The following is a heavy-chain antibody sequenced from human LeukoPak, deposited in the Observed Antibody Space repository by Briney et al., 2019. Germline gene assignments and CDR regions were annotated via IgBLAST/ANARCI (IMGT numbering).Heavy chain of an antibody. V-gene: IGHV1-69*05. Sequence: AAVKVSCKASGGTFSSYAISWVRQAPGQGLEWMGGIIPIFGTANYAQKIQGRVTITTDESTSTAYMELSSLRSEDTAVYYCARGMIGTQWLFDYWGQGTLVTVSS. J-gene: IGHJ4*02. CDR1: GGTFSSYA. CDR3: ARGMIGTQWLFDY. CDR2: IIPIFGTA. D-gene: IGHD6-19*01.